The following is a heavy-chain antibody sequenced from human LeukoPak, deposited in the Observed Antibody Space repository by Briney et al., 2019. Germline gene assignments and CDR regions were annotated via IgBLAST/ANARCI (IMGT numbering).Heavy chain of an antibody. CDR3: ATIAVADAFDI. Sequence: SETLSLTCTVSGGSISSYYWSWIRQPPGKGLEWIGYIYYSGSTNYNPSLKSRVTISVDTSKNQFSLKLSSVTAADTAVYYCATIAVADAFDIWGQGKMVTVSS. D-gene: IGHD6-19*01. CDR1: GGSISSYY. CDR2: IYYSGST. J-gene: IGHJ3*02. V-gene: IGHV4-59*01.